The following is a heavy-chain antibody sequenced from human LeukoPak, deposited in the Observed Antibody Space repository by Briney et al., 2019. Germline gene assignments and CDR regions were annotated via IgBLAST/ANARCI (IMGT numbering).Heavy chain of an antibody. CDR3: ARHLAAGKWAPFDY. D-gene: IGHD1-26*01. CDR2: IYYSGST. CDR1: GGSISSYY. Sequence: SETLSLTCTVSGGSISSYYWSWIRQPPGKGLEWIGYIYYSGSTNYNPSLKSRVTISVDTSKNQFSLKLSSVTAADTAVYYCARHLAAGKWAPFDYWGQGTLVTVSS. V-gene: IGHV4-59*08. J-gene: IGHJ4*02.